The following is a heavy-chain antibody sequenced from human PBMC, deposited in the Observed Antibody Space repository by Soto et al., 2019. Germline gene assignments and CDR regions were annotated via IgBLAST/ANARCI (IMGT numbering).Heavy chain of an antibody. CDR3: ARGSGNYYHGMDV. V-gene: IGHV3-33*01. J-gene: IGHJ6*02. CDR1: GFTFSNYG. CDR2: IWYDGSNK. D-gene: IGHD3-10*01. Sequence: QVQLVESGGGVVLPGRSLRLSCAASGFTFSNYGMHWVRQAPSKGLEWVAVIWYDGSNKYYADSVKGRFTISRDNSKNTLYLQMNSLRAEDTAVYYCARGSGNYYHGMDVWGQGTTVTVSS.